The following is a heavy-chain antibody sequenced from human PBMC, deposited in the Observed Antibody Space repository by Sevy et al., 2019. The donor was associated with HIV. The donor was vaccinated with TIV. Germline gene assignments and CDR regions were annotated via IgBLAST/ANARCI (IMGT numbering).Heavy chain of an antibody. CDR2: IYCGWST. J-gene: IGHJ5*02. Sequence: SEARSLTCTVSGGSISDRSYYWGWFRQPPGKGLEWIGSIYCGWSTPYNPSLKRLVTISVDTTKNQFSLKRSSVTAADTALYYCARGRSGRLFPDPWGQGTLVTVSS. CDR1: GGSISDRSYY. D-gene: IGHD2-15*01. V-gene: IGHV4-39*01. CDR3: ARGRSGRLFPDP.